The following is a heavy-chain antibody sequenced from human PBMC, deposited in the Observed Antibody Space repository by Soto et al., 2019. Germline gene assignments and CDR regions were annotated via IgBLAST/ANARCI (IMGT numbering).Heavy chain of an antibody. CDR3: ARDLDYDFWSGRKNWFAP. Sequence: SVKVSCKASGGTFSSYAISWVRQAPGQGLEWMGGIIPIFGTANYAQKFQGRVTITADESTSTAYMELSSLRSEDTAVYYCARDLDYDFWSGRKNWFAPWGQGTLVTVSS. CDR1: GGTFSSYA. D-gene: IGHD3-3*01. J-gene: IGHJ5*02. CDR2: IIPIFGTA. V-gene: IGHV1-69*13.